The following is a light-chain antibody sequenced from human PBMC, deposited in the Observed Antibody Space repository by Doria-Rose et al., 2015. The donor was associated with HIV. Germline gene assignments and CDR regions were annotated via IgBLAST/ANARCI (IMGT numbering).Light chain of an antibody. Sequence: TQSPGTLSLSPGERATLSCRASQSVSANYLAWYQQRPGQSPGLLIYGASSRATDIPDRFSGSGSGTDFTLTISRLEPEDVAVYYCQQYGTSRGTFGQGTRLEIK. V-gene: IGKV3-20*01. CDR3: QQYGTSRGT. CDR1: QSVSANY. CDR2: GAS. J-gene: IGKJ5*01.